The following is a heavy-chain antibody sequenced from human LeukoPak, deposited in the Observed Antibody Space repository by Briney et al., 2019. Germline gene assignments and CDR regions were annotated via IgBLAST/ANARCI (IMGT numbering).Heavy chain of an antibody. CDR3: ARSRKGYCSGGSCPYFDY. V-gene: IGHV4-30-4*08. Sequence: PAETLSLTCTVSDGSISSYYWSWIRQPPGKSLEWIGYIYYSGSTYYNPSLKSRVTISVDTSKNQFSLKLSSVTAADTAVYYCARSRKGYCSGGSCPYFDYWGQGTLVTVSS. J-gene: IGHJ4*02. D-gene: IGHD2-15*01. CDR2: IYYSGST. CDR1: DGSISSYY.